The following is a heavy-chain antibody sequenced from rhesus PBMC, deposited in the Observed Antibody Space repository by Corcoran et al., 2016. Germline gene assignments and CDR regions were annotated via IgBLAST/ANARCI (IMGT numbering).Heavy chain of an antibody. CDR2: LYGGSGSS. CDR3: ARRVIAAASFDY. Sequence: QVQLQESGPGLVKPSETLSLTCAVSGGSISSSNWWSWIRQSPWKGLVWIGSLYGGSGSSSYNPSLKSRGTISTESSKNQFSLKLGSVTAADTAVYYCARRVIAAASFDYWGQGVLVTVSS. D-gene: IGHD6-13*01. J-gene: IGHJ4*01. V-gene: IGHV4-93*01. CDR1: GGSISSSNW.